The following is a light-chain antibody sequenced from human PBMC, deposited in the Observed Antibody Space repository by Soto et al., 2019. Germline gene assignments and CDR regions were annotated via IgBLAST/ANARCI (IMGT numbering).Light chain of an antibody. CDR1: QSVSSSY. J-gene: IGKJ1*01. Sequence: EIVLTQSPGTLSLSPGERATLSCRASQSVSSSYLAWYQQKPGQAPRLLIYDTSSRATGIPDRFSGSGSGTYFTIAIRRLEPEAAAVYYCQHCGSSPSFGQGTKVELK. V-gene: IGKV3-20*01. CDR3: QHCGSSPS. CDR2: DTS.